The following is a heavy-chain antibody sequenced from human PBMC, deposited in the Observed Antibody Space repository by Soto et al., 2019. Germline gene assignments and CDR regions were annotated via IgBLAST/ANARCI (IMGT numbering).Heavy chain of an antibody. Sequence: ASETLSLTCAVYGGSFSGYYWSWIRQPPGKGLEWIGEINHSGSTNYNPSLKSRVTISVDTSKNQFSLKLSSVTAADTAVYYCARAHCSGDSCYRTYYYYYYMDVWGKGTTVTVSS. CDR2: INHSGST. CDR1: GGSFSGYY. D-gene: IGHD2-15*01. V-gene: IGHV4-34*01. J-gene: IGHJ6*03. CDR3: ARAHCSGDSCYRTYYYYYYMDV.